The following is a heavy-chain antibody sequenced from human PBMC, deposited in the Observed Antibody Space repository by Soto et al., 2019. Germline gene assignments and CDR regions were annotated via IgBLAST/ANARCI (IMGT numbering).Heavy chain of an antibody. CDR3: TRGPYGTGGDYYYGMDV. J-gene: IGHJ6*02. V-gene: IGHV3-53*04. Sequence: EVQLVESGGGLVQPRGSLRLSCAVSGLTVSSNYMSWVRQAPGEGLEWVSVIYSGGSTFYADSVKGRFTISRDSSKNTLYLQMNSLRAEDTAVYYCTRGPYGTGGDYYYGMDVWGQGTTVTVSS. D-gene: IGHD3-10*01. CDR2: IYSGGST. CDR1: GLTVSSNY.